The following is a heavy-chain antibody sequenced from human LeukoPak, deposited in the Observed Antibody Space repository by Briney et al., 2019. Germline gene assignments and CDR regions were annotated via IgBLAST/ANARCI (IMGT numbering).Heavy chain of an antibody. CDR2: IYYSGST. CDR3: ARDGYTEQSNFDY. J-gene: IGHJ4*02. V-gene: IGHV4-31*03. D-gene: IGHD5-24*01. CDR1: GDSISSGGYY. Sequence: SETLSLTCTVSGDSISSGGYYWSWIRQHPGKGLEWIGYIYYSGSTYYNPSLKSRVTISVDTSKNQFSLKLSSVTAADTAVYYCARDGYTEQSNFDYWGQGTLVTVSS.